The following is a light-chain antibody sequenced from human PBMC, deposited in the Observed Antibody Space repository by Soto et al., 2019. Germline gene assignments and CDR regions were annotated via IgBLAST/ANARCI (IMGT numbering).Light chain of an antibody. CDR1: QSVSSN. CDR3: QPYNYWLGT. Sequence: EIVMTQSPATLSVSPGERATLSCRASQSVSSNLAWYQQKPGQAPRLLIYGASTRATGIPARFSDSGSVTEFTPTISSMQSEDLQVHYSQPYNYWLGTLGPGTQVDIK. CDR2: GAS. J-gene: IGKJ1*01. V-gene: IGKV3-15*01.